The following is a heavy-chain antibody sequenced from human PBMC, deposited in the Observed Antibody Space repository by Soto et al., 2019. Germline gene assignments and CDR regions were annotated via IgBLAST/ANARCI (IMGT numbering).Heavy chain of an antibody. CDR3: ARVRGQKADY. D-gene: IGHD3-10*01. Sequence: LRLSCAASGFTFSSYAMHWVRQAPGKGLEWVAVISYDGSNKYYADSVKGRFTISRDNSKNTLYLQMNSLRAEDTAVYYCARVRGQKADYWGQGTLVTVSS. CDR1: GFTFSSYA. CDR2: ISYDGSNK. V-gene: IGHV3-30-3*01. J-gene: IGHJ4*02.